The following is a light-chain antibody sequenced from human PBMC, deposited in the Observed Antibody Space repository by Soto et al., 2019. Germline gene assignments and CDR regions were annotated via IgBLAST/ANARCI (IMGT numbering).Light chain of an antibody. CDR3: QQYNSYWT. J-gene: IGKJ1*01. V-gene: IGKV1-5*01. CDR1: QSISRW. Sequence: DIRRTQSASTRAASGGGGVTSGCRASQSISRWLAWYQQKPGKAPNLLIYAASSLQSGVPSRFSGSGSGTAFTLTISSLQPEDFATFYCQQYNSYWTFGQGTKVDIK. CDR2: AAS.